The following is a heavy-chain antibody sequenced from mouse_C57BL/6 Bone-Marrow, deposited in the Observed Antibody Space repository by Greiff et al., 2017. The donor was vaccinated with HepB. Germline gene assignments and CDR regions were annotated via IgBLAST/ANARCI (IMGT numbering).Heavy chain of an antibody. V-gene: IGHV5-4*01. J-gene: IGHJ3*01. CDR3: ARVLRLAY. Sequence: DVQLVESGGGLVKPGGSLKLSCAASGFTFSSYAMSWVRQTPEKRLEWVATISDGGSYTYYPDNVKGRFTISRDNAKNNLYLQMSHLKSEDTAMYYCARVLRLAYWGQGTLVTVSA. D-gene: IGHD1-1*01. CDR2: ISDGGSYT. CDR1: GFTFSSYA.